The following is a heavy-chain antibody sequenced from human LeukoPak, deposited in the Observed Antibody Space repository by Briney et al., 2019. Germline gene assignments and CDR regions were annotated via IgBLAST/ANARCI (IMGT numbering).Heavy chain of an antibody. Sequence: SETLSLTCTVSGGSISSYYWSWVRQPPGKGLEWIGYIYYSGSTNYNPSLKSRVTISVETSKNQFSLKLCSVPAADTAVYYCARVDGSGWRAFGIWGQGTMVTVSS. CDR3: ARVDGSGWRAFGI. CDR2: IYYSGST. CDR1: GGSISSYY. V-gene: IGHV4-59*01. D-gene: IGHD6-19*01. J-gene: IGHJ3*02.